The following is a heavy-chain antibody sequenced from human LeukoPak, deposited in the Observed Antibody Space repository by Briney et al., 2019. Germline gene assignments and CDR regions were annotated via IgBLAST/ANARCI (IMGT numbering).Heavy chain of an antibody. CDR1: GSTFSSYA. D-gene: IGHD6-19*01. V-gene: IGHV3-23*01. CDR2: ISGSGGST. CDR3: AKVVYSSGWYLSYYFDY. Sequence: GGSLRLSCAASGSTFSSYAMSWVRQAPGKGLEWVSAISGSGGSTYYADSVKGRFTISRDNSKNTLYLQMNSLRAEDTAVYYCAKVVYSSGWYLSYYFDYWGQGTLVTVSS. J-gene: IGHJ4*02.